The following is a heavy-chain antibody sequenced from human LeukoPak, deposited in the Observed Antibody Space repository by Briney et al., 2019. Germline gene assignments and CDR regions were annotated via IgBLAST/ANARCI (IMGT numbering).Heavy chain of an antibody. J-gene: IGHJ3*02. D-gene: IGHD6-19*01. CDR1: GFTFSNYA. CDR2: ISSTGGST. Sequence: GGSLRLSCSASGFTFSNYAMHWVRQAPGKGLELVSGISSTGGSTNYPDSVKDRFSISRDNSKNTLYLQMNSLRAEDTAVYYCAKESVAGDAFDIWGQGTMVTVSS. V-gene: IGHV3-64*04. CDR3: AKESVAGDAFDI.